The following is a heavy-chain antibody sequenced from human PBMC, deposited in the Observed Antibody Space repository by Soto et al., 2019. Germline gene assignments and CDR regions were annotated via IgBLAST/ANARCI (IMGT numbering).Heavy chain of an antibody. CDR1: GAPITSNY. J-gene: IGHJ5*02. Sequence: PSETLSLTCSVSGAPITSNYWTWIRQPPGKGLEWIGYLDHQGYSNYSPSLRSRVSMSIDTSKNQLSLKVHSVTAADTAVYYCARVPVTGYFDWLDPRGQGTLVTVSS. V-gene: IGHV4-59*01. CDR2: LDHQGYS. D-gene: IGHD3-9*01. CDR3: ARVPVTGYFDWLDP.